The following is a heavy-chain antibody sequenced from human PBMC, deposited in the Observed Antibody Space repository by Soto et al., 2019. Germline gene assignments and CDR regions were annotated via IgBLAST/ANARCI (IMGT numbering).Heavy chain of an antibody. J-gene: IGHJ5*02. CDR1: RGCISSYY. CDR3: VKDTGRRDWTCWFDP. Sequence: PSETLSLTGTVSRGCISSYYWSWIRQSAGRGLEWIVRIYTSNNTNYNPSLKSRVTMSLDTSKNQFSLKLTSLNAADTAVYYCVKDTGRRDWTCWFDPRGEGTRVNASS. CDR2: IYTSNNT. D-gene: IGHD1-1*01. V-gene: IGHV4-4*07.